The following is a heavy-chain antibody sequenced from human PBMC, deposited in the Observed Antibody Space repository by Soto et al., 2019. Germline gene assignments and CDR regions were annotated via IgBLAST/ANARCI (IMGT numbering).Heavy chain of an antibody. CDR2: IYYSGST. V-gene: IGHV4-59*08. Sequence: SETLSLTCTVSGGSISSYYWSWIRQPPGKGLEWIGYIYYSGSTNYNPSLKSRVTISVDTSKNQFSLKLSSVTAADTAVYYCASHREASYYVILAGYYINHYYYMDVWGKGTTVTVSS. D-gene: IGHD3-9*01. J-gene: IGHJ6*03. CDR3: ASHREASYYVILAGYYINHYYYMDV. CDR1: GGSISSYY.